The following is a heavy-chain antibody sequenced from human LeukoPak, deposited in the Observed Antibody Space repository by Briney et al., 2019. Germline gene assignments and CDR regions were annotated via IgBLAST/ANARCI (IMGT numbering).Heavy chain of an antibody. CDR2: MKYDGSEK. CDR3: ARDLIVGPGAV. J-gene: IGHJ4*02. CDR1: GFTFSRHW. Sequence: QTGGSLRLSCVGSGFTFSRHWISWVRQAPGKGLEWVAHMKYDGSEKYYVDSVKGRFTISRDNAKNSLYLQMNSLRAEDAGVYYCARDLIVGPGAVWGQGTLVTVSS. D-gene: IGHD1-26*01. V-gene: IGHV3-7*01.